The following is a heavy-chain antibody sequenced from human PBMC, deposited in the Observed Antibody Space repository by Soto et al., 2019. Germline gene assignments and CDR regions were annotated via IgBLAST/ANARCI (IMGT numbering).Heavy chain of an antibody. J-gene: IGHJ5*02. CDR3: ATRLWPPESRFDP. CDR1: GYTFADYE. V-gene: IGHV1-8*01. Sequence: QVQLVQSGAEVKKPGASVRVSCQASGYTFADYEINWVRQAAGQGLEWMGWIHPDSGNTEFAQRFRGRITMTRNTSMSVVYMEVHKLTSEDMAVYYCATRLWPPESRFDPWGQGTLVTVTS. D-gene: IGHD2-21*01. CDR2: IHPDSGNT.